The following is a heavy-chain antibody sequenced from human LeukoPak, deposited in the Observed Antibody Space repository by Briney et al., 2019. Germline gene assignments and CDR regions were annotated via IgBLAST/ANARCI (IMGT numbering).Heavy chain of an antibody. CDR3: AKDEVATNYYYYYGMDV. Sequence: PGGSLRLSCAASRFTFSNYGVNWVRQAPGKGLEWVSVISGSGGSTYYADSVKGRFTISRDNSKDTLYLQMNNLRAEDTAVYYCAKDEVATNYYYYYGMDVWGQGTTVTVSS. CDR1: RFTFSNYG. D-gene: IGHD5-24*01. CDR2: ISGSGGST. J-gene: IGHJ6*02. V-gene: IGHV3-23*01.